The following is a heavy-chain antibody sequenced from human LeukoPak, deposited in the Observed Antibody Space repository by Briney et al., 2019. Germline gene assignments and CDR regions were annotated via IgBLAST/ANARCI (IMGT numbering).Heavy chain of an antibody. D-gene: IGHD3-22*01. CDR2: IYTSGST. CDR3: AREVRGYYRSDDAFDI. CDR1: GGSISSYD. J-gene: IGHJ3*02. V-gene: IGHV4-4*07. Sequence: SETLSLTCAVSGGSISSYDWSWIRQPAGKGLEWIGRIYTSGSTNYNPSLKSRVTMSVAPSKHQFSMKLSSVTAADTAVYYCAREVRGYYRSDDAFDIWGQGTMVTVSS.